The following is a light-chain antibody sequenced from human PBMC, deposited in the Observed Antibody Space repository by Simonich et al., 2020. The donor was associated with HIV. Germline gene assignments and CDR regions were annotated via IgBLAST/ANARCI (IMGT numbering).Light chain of an antibody. V-gene: IGKV2-28*01. CDR3: MQTLQTPFT. CDR1: QSLLHSNGYKY. CDR2: LGS. J-gene: IGKJ3*01. Sequence: DIVMTQSPLSLPVTPGEPASISCRSSQSLLHSNGYKYLDWYLQKPVPSPQLLIYLGSNRASGVPDRFSGSGSGTDFTLKISRVEAEDVGVYYCMQTLQTPFTFGPGTKVDIK.